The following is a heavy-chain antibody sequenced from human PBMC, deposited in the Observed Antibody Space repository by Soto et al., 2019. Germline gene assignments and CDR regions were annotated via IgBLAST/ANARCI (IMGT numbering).Heavy chain of an antibody. CDR1: GGTFSGFA. Sequence: QVQLVQSGAEVKKPGSSVTVSCKPSGGTFSGFAFTWVRQAPGQGLEWLGGFIPLFGPANYARKFQGRLTIIADESTSTAYMELSRLTSEDTAVYFWGSLSRLGFYGIENWGQGTLVTVSS. CDR3: GSLSRLGFYGIEN. D-gene: IGHD3-10*01. CDR2: FIPLFGPA. J-gene: IGHJ4*02. V-gene: IGHV1-69*01.